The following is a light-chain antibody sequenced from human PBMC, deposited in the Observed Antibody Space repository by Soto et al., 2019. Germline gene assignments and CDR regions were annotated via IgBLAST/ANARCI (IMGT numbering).Light chain of an antibody. J-gene: IGKJ1*01. Sequence: EIVLTQSPCTLSLSQGERATLSCRASQTVTRNYLAWYQQKPGQAPRLLIYDASNRATGIPARFSGSGSGTDFTLTISSLEPEDFAVYYCQQRSNWWTFGQGTKVDI. V-gene: IGKV3-11*01. CDR1: QTVTRNY. CDR3: QQRSNWWT. CDR2: DAS.